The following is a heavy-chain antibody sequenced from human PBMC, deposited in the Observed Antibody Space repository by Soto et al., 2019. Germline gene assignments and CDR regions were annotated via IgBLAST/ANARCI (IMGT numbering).Heavy chain of an antibody. D-gene: IGHD3-9*01. Sequence: GSLRLSCAASGFTFSSYGMHWVRQAPGKGLEWVGRIRSKANSYATAYAASVKGRFTISRDDSKNTLFLQMNSLRAEDTAVYYCAKALRYFDWLVRPWNAMDVWGQGTTVTVSS. CDR1: GFTFSSYG. J-gene: IGHJ6*02. CDR2: IRSKANSYAT. CDR3: AKALRYFDWLVRPWNAMDV. V-gene: IGHV3-73*01.